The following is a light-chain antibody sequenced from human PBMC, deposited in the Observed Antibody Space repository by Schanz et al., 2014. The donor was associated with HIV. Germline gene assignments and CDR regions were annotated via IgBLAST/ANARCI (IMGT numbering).Light chain of an antibody. CDR2: GAS. CDR1: QSVSSSY. V-gene: IGKV3-20*01. Sequence: EIVLTQSPGTLSLSPGERATLSCRASQSVSSSYLAWYQQKPGQAPRVLLYGASTRATGIPDRFRGSGSGTDFTLTITRLEPEDFAVYYCQQYGSSPWTFGQGTKVEI. CDR3: QQYGSSPWT. J-gene: IGKJ1*01.